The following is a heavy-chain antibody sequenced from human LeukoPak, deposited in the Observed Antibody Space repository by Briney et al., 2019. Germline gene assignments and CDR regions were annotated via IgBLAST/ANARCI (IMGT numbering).Heavy chain of an antibody. Sequence: GGSLRLSCAASGFTFSSYSMNWVRQAPGKGLEWVSSISSSSGYIYYADSLKGRFTISRDNAKNSLYLQMNSLRAEDTAVYYCARDRTAYYYYYMDVWGKGTTVTVSS. CDR3: ARDRTAYYYYYMDV. CDR1: GFTFSSYS. CDR2: ISSSSGYI. V-gene: IGHV3-21*01. J-gene: IGHJ6*03.